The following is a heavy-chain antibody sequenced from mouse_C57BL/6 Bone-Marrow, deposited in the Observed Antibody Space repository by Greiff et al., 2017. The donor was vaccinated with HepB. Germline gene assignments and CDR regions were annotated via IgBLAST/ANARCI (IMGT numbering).Heavy chain of an antibody. J-gene: IGHJ1*03. CDR3: ARTATVVAKDWYFDV. CDR2: IYPRSGNT. Sequence: QVQLQQSGAELARPGASVKLSCKASGYTFTSYGISWVKQRTGQGLEWIGEIYPRSGNTYYNEKFKGKATLTADKSSSTAYMELRSLTSEDSAVYFCARTATVVAKDWYFDVWGTGTTVTVSS. V-gene: IGHV1-81*01. CDR1: GYTFTSYG. D-gene: IGHD1-1*01.